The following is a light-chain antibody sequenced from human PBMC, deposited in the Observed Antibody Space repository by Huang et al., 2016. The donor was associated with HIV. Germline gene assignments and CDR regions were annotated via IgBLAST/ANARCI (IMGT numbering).Light chain of an antibody. V-gene: IGKV3-15*01. CDR3: QQYNNWPLT. CDR2: GAS. CDR1: QSVGSD. J-gene: IGKJ4*01. Sequence: EIVLTQSPATLSVSPGERATLSCRASQSVGSDLAWHQHIPGPPPRLLIYGASTRATGIPARFGGSGSETEFTLTISSLQSEDFAVYYCQQYNNWPLTFGGGTKVEIK.